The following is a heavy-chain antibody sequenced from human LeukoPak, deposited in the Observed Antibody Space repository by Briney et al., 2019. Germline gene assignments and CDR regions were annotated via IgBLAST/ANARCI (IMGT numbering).Heavy chain of an antibody. V-gene: IGHV4-4*09. CDR3: ARDPLGVYDFWSGTGGFDP. CDR2: IYASGST. Sequence: SETLSLTCTVSGDSISYYYWTWIRQTPGKGLEWLGYIYASGSTNYNPSLKTRVTISVVTSKNQFSLQLSSVTAADTAVYYCARDPLGVYDFWSGTGGFDPWGQGTLVTVSS. J-gene: IGHJ5*02. CDR1: GDSISYYY. D-gene: IGHD3-3*01.